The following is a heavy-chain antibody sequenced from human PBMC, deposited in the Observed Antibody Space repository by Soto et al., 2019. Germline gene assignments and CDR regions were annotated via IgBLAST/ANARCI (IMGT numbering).Heavy chain of an antibody. CDR3: AHTIVVVPTAHDAFDV. CDR1: GFSLSSIGVG. CDR2: LYWDDDN. V-gene: IGHV2-5*02. Sequence: QITLKESGPTLVKPTQTLTLTCTFSGFSLSSIGVGVGWIRQPPGKALEGLGILYWDDDNHYSPSLKSRISIAKDTSKDQVVLTLTNMDPVDTATYYCAHTIVVVPTAHDAFDVWGQGTMVTVSS. D-gene: IGHD2-2*01. J-gene: IGHJ3*01.